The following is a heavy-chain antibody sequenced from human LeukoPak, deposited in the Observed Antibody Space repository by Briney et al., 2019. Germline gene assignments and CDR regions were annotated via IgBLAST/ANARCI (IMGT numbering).Heavy chain of an antibody. CDR2: IYYSGST. J-gene: IGHJ6*02. V-gene: IGHV4-59*12. Sequence: SETLSLTCTVSGGSISSYYWSWIRQPPGKGLEWIGYIYYSGSTNYNPSLKSRVTMSVDTSKNQFSLKLSSVTAADTAVYYCARDQEEYYYDSSGYKYYYYGMDVWGQGTTVTVSS. D-gene: IGHD3-22*01. CDR1: GGSISSYY. CDR3: ARDQEEYYYDSSGYKYYYYGMDV.